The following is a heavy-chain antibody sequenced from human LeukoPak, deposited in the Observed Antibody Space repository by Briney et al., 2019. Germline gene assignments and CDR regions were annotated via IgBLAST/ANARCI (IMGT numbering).Heavy chain of an antibody. CDR3: ARVSPYGDFDC. CDR1: GYTFTAYY. D-gene: IGHD4-17*01. J-gene: IGHJ4*02. Sequence: ASVKVSCKASGYTFTAYYIHWVRQAPGQGLEWLGWFNPNTGGTNFAPKFQGRVTMTRDTSIRMTYMELTSLKSDDTAVYYCARVSPYGDFDCWGQGTLVTVSS. V-gene: IGHV1-2*02. CDR2: FNPNTGGT.